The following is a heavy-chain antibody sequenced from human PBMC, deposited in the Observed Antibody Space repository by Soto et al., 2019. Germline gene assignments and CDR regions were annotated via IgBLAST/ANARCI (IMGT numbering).Heavy chain of an antibody. D-gene: IGHD3-10*01. CDR1: GFTFSSYG. CDR2: IWYDGSNK. CDR3: ARDSYAPAYYYGMDV. Sequence: GGSLRVSCAASGFTFSSYGMHWVRQAPGKGLEWVAVIWYDGSNKYYADSVKGRFTISRDNSKNTLYLQMNSLRAEDTAVYYCARDSYAPAYYYGMDVWGQGNTVTVSS. J-gene: IGHJ6*02. V-gene: IGHV3-33*01.